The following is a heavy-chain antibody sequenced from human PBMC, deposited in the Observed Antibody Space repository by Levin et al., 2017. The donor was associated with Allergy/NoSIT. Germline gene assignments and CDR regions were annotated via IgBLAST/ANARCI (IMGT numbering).Heavy chain of an antibody. J-gene: IGHJ4*02. CDR3: TRGAYYFDY. Sequence: GESLKISCAASGFTFDDYTMHWVRQAPGKSLEWVSFIYWNGSSTYYSDSVKGRFTISRDNSKNSLYLRMNSLRTEDTALYYCTRGAYYFDYWGQGTLVTVSS. V-gene: IGHV3-43*01. CDR2: IYWNGSST. CDR1: GFTFDDYT.